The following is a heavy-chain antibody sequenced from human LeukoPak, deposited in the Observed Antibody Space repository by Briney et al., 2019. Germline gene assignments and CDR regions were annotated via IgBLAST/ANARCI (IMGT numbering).Heavy chain of an antibody. CDR1: GYTFPSYF. CDR2: INPTGGST. V-gene: IGHV1-46*01. D-gene: IGHD6-6*01. CDR3: ARTAARRFDY. J-gene: IGHJ4*02. Sequence: ASVKVSCKASGYTFPSYFMHWVRQAPGQGLEWMGIINPTGGSTAYAQKFQGRVTMTRDTSTSTVYMELSSLRSDDTAVYYCARTAARRFDYWGQGTLVTVSS.